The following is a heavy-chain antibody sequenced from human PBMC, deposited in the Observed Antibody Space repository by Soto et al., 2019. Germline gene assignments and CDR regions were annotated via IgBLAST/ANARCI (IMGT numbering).Heavy chain of an antibody. CDR1: GYTFTSYD. Sequence: ASVKVSCKASGYTFTSYDINWVRQATGQGLEWMGWMNPNSGNTVYAQKFQGHVTISADKSISTAYLRWSSLKASDTAIYYCVRPDIPSRSSGYQYPFDFWGQGTQVTVSS. CDR3: VRPDIPSRSSGYQYPFDF. J-gene: IGHJ4*02. CDR2: MNPNSGNT. V-gene: IGHV1-8*01. D-gene: IGHD3-22*01.